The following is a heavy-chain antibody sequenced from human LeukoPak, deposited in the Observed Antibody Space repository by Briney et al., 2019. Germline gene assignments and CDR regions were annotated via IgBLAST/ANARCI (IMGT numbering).Heavy chain of an antibody. CDR1: GFTFSSYA. V-gene: IGHV3-23*01. CDR3: AKAGKGSGVRQNLDY. Sequence: GGSLRLSCAASGFTFSSYAMSWVRQAPGKGLEWVSAISGSGGSTYYADSVKGRFTISRDNSKNTLYLQMNSLRAEDTAVYYCAKAGKGSGVRQNLDYWGQGTLVTVSS. J-gene: IGHJ4*02. CDR2: ISGSGGST. D-gene: IGHD6-19*01.